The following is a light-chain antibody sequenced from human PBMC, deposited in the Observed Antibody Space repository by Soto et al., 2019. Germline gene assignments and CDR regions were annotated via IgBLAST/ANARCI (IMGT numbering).Light chain of an antibody. Sequence: QSALTQPASVSGSPGQSITISCTGTSSDVGGYNFVSWYQQHPGKAPKLIIYEVSHRPSEVSNRFSGSKSGNTASLTISGLQAEDEADYYCNSYTSSSARVFGGGTKLTVL. CDR3: NSYTSSSARV. J-gene: IGLJ3*02. V-gene: IGLV2-14*01. CDR2: EVS. CDR1: SSDVGGYNF.